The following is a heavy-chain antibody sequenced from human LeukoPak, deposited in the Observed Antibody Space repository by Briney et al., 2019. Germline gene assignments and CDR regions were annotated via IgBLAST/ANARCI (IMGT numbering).Heavy chain of an antibody. CDR2: TYYRSTWYN. D-gene: IGHD2-2*01. V-gene: IGHV6-1*01. J-gene: IGHJ5*02. CDR1: GDSVSSNSVT. CDR3: ARRLTQYDCFDP. Sequence: SQTLSLTCAISGDSVSSNSVTWNWIRQSPSRGLEWLGRTYYRSTWYNDYAVSVRGRITVNPDTSKNQFSLHLNSVTPEDTAVYYCARRLTQYDCFDPWGQGSLVTVSS.